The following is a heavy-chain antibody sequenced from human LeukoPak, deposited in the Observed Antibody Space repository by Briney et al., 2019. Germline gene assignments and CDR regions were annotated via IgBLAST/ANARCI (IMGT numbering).Heavy chain of an antibody. D-gene: IGHD5-24*01. V-gene: IGHV5-51*01. J-gene: IGHJ4*02. CDR1: GYSFTSYW. Sequence: GEALKISCKGSGYSFTSYWIGWGRPMPGKGVGWMGIIYPGDSDTRYSPSFEGQVTISADKSITTAYLQWSSLKASDTAMYYCAGRASMAAFDYWGQGTLVTVSS. CDR2: IYPGDSDT. CDR3: AGRASMAAFDY.